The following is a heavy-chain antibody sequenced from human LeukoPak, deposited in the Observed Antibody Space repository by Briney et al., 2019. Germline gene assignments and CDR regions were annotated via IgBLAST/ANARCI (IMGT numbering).Heavy chain of an antibody. V-gene: IGHV4-39*01. Sequence: SETLSLTCTVSGGSISSSSYYWGWIRQPPGKGLEWIGSIYYSGSTYYNPSPKSRVTISVDTSKNQFSLKLSSVTAADTAVYYCARLLDYDFWSGYSPDYFDYWGQGTLVTVSS. CDR3: ARLLDYDFWSGYSPDYFDY. CDR2: IYYSGST. CDR1: GGSISSSSYY. D-gene: IGHD3-3*01. J-gene: IGHJ4*02.